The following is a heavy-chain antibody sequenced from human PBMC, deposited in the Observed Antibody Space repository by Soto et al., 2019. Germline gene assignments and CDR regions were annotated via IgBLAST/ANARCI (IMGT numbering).Heavy chain of an antibody. CDR2: ISWNSGSI. CDR3: AKDRGYCISTSCYGAMDV. D-gene: IGHD2-2*01. J-gene: IGHJ6*02. CDR1: GFTFDDYA. Sequence: HPGGSLRLSCAASGFTFDDYAMHWVRQAPGKGLEWVSGISWNSGSIGYADSVKGRFTISRDNAKNSLYLQMNSLRAEDTALYYCAKDRGYCISTSCYGAMDVWGPGTTVTVSS. V-gene: IGHV3-9*01.